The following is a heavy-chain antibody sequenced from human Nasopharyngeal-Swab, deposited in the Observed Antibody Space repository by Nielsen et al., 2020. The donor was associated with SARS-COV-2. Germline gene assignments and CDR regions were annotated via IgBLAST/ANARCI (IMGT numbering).Heavy chain of an antibody. CDR1: GYSFTSYW. V-gene: IGHV5-10-1*01. CDR2: IDPSDSYT. D-gene: IGHD3-22*01. Sequence: GGSLRLSCRGSGYSFTSYWISWVRQMPGKGLEWMGRIDPSDSYTNYSPSFQGHVTISADKSISTAYLQWSSLKASDTAIYYCARPQGFYDSGTYYFHFDYWGHGTLVTVSS. J-gene: IGHJ4*01. CDR3: ARPQGFYDSGTYYFHFDY.